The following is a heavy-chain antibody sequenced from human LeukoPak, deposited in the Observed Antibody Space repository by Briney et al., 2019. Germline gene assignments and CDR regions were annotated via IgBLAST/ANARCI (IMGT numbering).Heavy chain of an antibody. CDR2: INHSGST. CDR3: AISWNYWSRDAFYI. CDR1: ARSLSGYY. D-gene: IGHD1-7*01. J-gene: IGHJ3*02. V-gene: IGHV4-34*01. Sequence: SETLSLTCAADARSLSGYYWSSVRQPPGKGLEWIGEINHSGSTNYNPSLKSRVTISGDTSKHHFSLELRSVTAADTDVYYCAISWNYWSRDAFYIWGQGTMVTVSS.